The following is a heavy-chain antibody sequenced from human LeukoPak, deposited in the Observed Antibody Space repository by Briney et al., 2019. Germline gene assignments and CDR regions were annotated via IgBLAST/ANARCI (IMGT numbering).Heavy chain of an antibody. J-gene: IGHJ4*02. CDR1: GGSFSGYY. CDR2: INHSGST. Sequence: SETLSLTCAVYGGSFSGYYWSWIRQPPGKGLEWIGEINHSGSTNYNPSLKSRVTISVDTSKNQFSLKLSSVTAADTAVYYCARIFRGAAGKIILVDYWGQGTLVTVSS. D-gene: IGHD6-13*01. V-gene: IGHV4-34*01. CDR3: ARIFRGAAGKIILVDY.